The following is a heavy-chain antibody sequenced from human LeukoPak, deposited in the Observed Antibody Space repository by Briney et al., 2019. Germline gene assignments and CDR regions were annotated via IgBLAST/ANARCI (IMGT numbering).Heavy chain of an antibody. CDR1: GFTFSSYG. D-gene: IGHD1-7*01. J-gene: IGHJ4*02. CDR3: AKDPYNWNYGNYFDY. V-gene: IGHV3-30*02. CDR2: IRYDGSHK. Sequence: GGSLRLSCAASGFTFSSYGIHWVRQAPGKGLEWVAFIRYDGSHKYYADSVKGRFTISRDNSKNTLYLQMNSLRAEDTAVYYCAKDPYNWNYGNYFDYWGQGTLVTVPS.